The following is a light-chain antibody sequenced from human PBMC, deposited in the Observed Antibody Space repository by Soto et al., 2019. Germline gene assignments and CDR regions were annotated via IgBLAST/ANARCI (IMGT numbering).Light chain of an antibody. CDR3: QQRSAYPIT. CDR1: QGINTY. CDR2: TAS. J-gene: IGKJ5*01. V-gene: IGKV1-9*01. Sequence: DIQLTQSPSFLSASVGDRITLSCRASQGINTYLAWYQVRPGRAPKLLIHTASTLQSGVPSRFSGSGSGTEFTLTISSLQPEDFATYYCQQRSAYPITFGQGTRLETK.